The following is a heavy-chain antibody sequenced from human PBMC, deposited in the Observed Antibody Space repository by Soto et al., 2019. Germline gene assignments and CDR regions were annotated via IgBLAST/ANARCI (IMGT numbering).Heavy chain of an antibody. V-gene: IGHV4-59*03. Sequence: PSETLSLTCSVSGDAISNCCWSWIRQTPGRGLGRLGAVHASGSTDDNPSLLGRVNISLHTSKSQFSLSLRSATAADTAPNYCARGARALITSFFACWSQGIPVNVCS. J-gene: IGHJ4*02. CDR3: ARGARALITSFFAC. CDR1: GDAISNCC. CDR2: VHASGST. D-gene: IGHD1-20*01.